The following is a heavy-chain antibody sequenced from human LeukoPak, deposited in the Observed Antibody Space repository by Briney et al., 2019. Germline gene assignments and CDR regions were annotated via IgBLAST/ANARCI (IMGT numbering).Heavy chain of an antibody. D-gene: IGHD3-10*01. J-gene: IGHJ3*02. Sequence: SETLSLTCTVSGGSISSYYWSWIRQPPGKGLEWIGYIYYSGSTNYNPSLKSRVTISVDTSKSQFSLKLSSVTAADTAVYYCARVSITKPFDIWGQGTMVTVSS. CDR2: IYYSGST. V-gene: IGHV4-59*01. CDR1: GGSISSYY. CDR3: ARVSITKPFDI.